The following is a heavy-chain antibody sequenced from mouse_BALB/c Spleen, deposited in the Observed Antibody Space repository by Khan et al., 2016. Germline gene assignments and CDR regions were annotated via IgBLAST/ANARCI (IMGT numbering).Heavy chain of an antibody. CDR2: ISYSGST. J-gene: IGHJ3*01. Sequence: EVKLLESGPSLVKPSQTLSLTCSVTGDSITSGYWNWIRKFPGNKLEYMGYISYSGSTYYNPSLKSRISITRDTSKNQYYLQLNSVTTEDTATYYCARDGSSPFAYWGQGTLVTVSA. D-gene: IGHD1-1*01. CDR1: GDSITSGY. V-gene: IGHV3-8*02. CDR3: ARDGSSPFAY.